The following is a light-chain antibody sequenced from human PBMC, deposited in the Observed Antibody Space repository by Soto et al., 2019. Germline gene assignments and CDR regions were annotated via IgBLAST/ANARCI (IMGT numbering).Light chain of an antibody. CDR1: QSVSSY. V-gene: IGKV3-20*01. CDR2: GAS. CDR3: QQYGVTPPNT. J-gene: IGKJ4*01. Sequence: EIVLTQSPATLSLSPGEIATLSFSASQSVSSYLAWYQQKPGQAPRLLIYGASTRATGIPDRFSGSGSGADFTLTISGLEPEDFGLYYCQQYGVTPPNTFGGGTKVDIK.